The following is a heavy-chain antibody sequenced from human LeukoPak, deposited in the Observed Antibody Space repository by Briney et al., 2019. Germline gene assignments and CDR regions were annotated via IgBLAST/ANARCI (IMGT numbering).Heavy chain of an antibody. CDR1: GFTFSNYM. CDR2: TKSDGITI. J-gene: IGHJ4*02. V-gene: IGHV3-74*01. Sequence: PGGSLRLSCAASGFTFSNYMMHWVRQAPGKGLVWVSRTKSDGITITYADSVKGRFTISRDNAKNTLYLQMISLRAEDTAVYYCLRDLNWSLDQWGQGTLVTVSS. CDR3: LRDLNWSLDQ. D-gene: IGHD1-20*01.